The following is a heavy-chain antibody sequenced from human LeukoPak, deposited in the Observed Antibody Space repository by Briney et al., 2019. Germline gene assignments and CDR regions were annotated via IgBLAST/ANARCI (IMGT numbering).Heavy chain of an antibody. J-gene: IGHJ5*02. V-gene: IGHV4-39*01. CDR1: GGSISSSSYY. D-gene: IGHD3-3*01. CDR2: IYYSGST. CDR3: ARQTPPIGDFWSGYYKSWFDP. Sequence: SETLSLTCTVSGGSISSSSYYWGWLRQPPGKGLEWIGSIYYSGSTYYNPSLKSRVTISVDTSKNQFSLKLSSVTAADTAVYYCARQTPPIGDFWSGYYKSWFDPWGQGTLVTVSS.